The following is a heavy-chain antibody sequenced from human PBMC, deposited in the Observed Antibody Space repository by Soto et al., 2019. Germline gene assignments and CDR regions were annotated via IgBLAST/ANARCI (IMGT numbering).Heavy chain of an antibody. Sequence: SETLSLTCAVYGGSFSGYYWSWIRQPPGKGLEWIGEINHSGSTNYNPSLKSRVTISVDTSKNQFSLKLSSVTAADTAVYYCARVTEAVAGSYNWFDPWGQGTLVTVS. CDR3: ARVTEAVAGSYNWFDP. J-gene: IGHJ5*02. CDR2: INHSGST. CDR1: GGSFSGYY. V-gene: IGHV4-34*01. D-gene: IGHD6-19*01.